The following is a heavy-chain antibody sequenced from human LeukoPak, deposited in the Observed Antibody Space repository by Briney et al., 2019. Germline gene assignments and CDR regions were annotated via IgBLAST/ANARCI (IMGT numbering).Heavy chain of an antibody. V-gene: IGHV3-33*01. CDR1: GFTFRSYG. J-gene: IGHJ4*02. CDR3: ARDQCTNGVCYIGY. Sequence: PPGGSLRLSCAASGFTFRSYGMHWVRQAPGKGLEWVAVIWYDGSNKYYADSVKGRFTISRDNSKNTLYLQMNSLRAEDMAVYYCARDQCTNGVCYIGYWGQGTLVTVSS. D-gene: IGHD2-8*01. CDR2: IWYDGSNK.